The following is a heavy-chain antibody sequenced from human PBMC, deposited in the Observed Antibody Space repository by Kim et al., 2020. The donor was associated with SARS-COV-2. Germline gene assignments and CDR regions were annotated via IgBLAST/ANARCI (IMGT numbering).Heavy chain of an antibody. Sequence: GESLKISCQASGYRFTRYWIGWVRQMPGKGLEWMGIIYPADSKSKYSPSFQGPVTIPVDRSLSTAYPQWGSLKASDTATDYCVTRPFDGGYGYTWGQ. CDR2: IYPADSKS. CDR3: VTRPFDGGYGYT. J-gene: IGHJ1*01. D-gene: IGHD5-12*01. V-gene: IGHV5-51*01. CDR1: GYRFTRYW.